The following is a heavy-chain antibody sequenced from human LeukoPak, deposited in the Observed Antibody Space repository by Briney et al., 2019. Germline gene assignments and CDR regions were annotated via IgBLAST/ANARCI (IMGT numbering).Heavy chain of an antibody. CDR3: AKDRSSGWPSAFDI. D-gene: IGHD6-19*01. V-gene: IGHV3-11*01. J-gene: IGHJ3*02. CDR1: GFTFSDYY. CDR2: ISSSGSTI. Sequence: GGSLRLSCAASGFTFSDYYMSWIRQAPGKGLEWVSYISSSGSTIYYADSVKGRFTISRDNAKNSLYLQMNSLRAEDTALYYCAKDRSSGWPSAFDIWGQGTMVTVSS.